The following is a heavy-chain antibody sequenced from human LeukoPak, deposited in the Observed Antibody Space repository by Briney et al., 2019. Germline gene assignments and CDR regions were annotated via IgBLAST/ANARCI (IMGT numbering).Heavy chain of an antibody. D-gene: IGHD6-19*01. Sequence: VASVKVSCKASGGTFSSYAISWVRQAPGQGLEWMGGIIPIFGTANYAQKFQGRVTITTDESTSTAYMELSSLRSEDTAVYYCAKYSGGQRYDYWGQGTLVTVSS. CDR2: IIPIFGTA. V-gene: IGHV1-69*05. J-gene: IGHJ4*02. CDR3: AKYSGGQRYDY. CDR1: GGTFSSYA.